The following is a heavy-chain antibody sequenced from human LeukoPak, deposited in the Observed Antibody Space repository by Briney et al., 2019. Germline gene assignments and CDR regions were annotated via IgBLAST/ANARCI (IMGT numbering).Heavy chain of an antibody. CDR1: GGTFSSYA. J-gene: IGHJ4*02. CDR3: ARREFDY. CDR2: INPSGGST. Sequence: ASVKVSCKASGGTFSSYAISWVRQAPGQGLEWMGIINPSGGSTSYAQKFQGRVTMTRDTSISTAYMELSRLRSDDTAVYYCARREFDYWGQGTLVTVSS. D-gene: IGHD1-26*01. V-gene: IGHV1-46*01.